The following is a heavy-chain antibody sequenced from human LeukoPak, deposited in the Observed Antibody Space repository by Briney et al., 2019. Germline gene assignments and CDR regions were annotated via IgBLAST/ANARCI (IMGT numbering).Heavy chain of an antibody. CDR3: ARDLGITMVRGVNYGMDV. V-gene: IGHV3-23*01. CDR2: ISGSGGST. Sequence: GGSLRLSCAASGFTFSSYAMSWVRQAPGKGLEWVSAISGSGGSTYYADSVKGLFTISRDNSKNTLYLQMNSLRAEDTAVYYCARDLGITMVRGVNYGMDVWGQGTTVTVSS. D-gene: IGHD3-10*01. CDR1: GFTFSSYA. J-gene: IGHJ6*02.